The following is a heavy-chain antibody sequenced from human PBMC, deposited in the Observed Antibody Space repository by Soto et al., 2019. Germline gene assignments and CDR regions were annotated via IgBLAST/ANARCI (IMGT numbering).Heavy chain of an antibody. CDR3: AKDRGWGSEYYYDSSGPRY. V-gene: IGHV3-23*01. D-gene: IGHD3-22*01. CDR1: GFTFSSYA. CDR2: ISGSGGST. J-gene: IGHJ4*02. Sequence: GGSLRLSCAASGFTFSSYAMSWVRQAPGKGLEWVSAISGSGGSTYYADSVKGRFTISRDNSKNTLYLQMNSLRAEDTAVYYCAKDRGWGSEYYYDSSGPRYWGQGTLVTVSS.